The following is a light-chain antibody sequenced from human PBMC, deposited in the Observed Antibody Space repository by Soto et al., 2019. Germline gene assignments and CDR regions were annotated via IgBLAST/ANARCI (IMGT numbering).Light chain of an antibody. CDR1: QSLLHSNGYNY. CDR2: LGS. J-gene: IGKJ2*01. Sequence: DIVMTQSPLSLPVTPGEPASISCRSSQSLLHSNGYNYLDWYLQKPGQSPQLLIYLGSNRASGVPDRFSGRGSGTDFTLKISRVEAKDVGVYYCMQALQTTYTFGQGTKLEIK. CDR3: MQALQTTYT. V-gene: IGKV2-28*01.